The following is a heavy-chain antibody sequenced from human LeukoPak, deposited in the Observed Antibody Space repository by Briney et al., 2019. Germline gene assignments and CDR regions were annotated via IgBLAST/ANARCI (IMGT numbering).Heavy chain of an antibody. D-gene: IGHD2-15*01. CDR2: ISYDGSYK. V-gene: IGHV3-30*04. CDR1: GFTFSNFA. Sequence: GGSLLLSCAASGFTFSNFAMHWVRPAPGKGLEWVSVISYDGSYKYYADSVKGRFTISRDNSKNTLYLQMNSLRPEDTAVYYCARDLHCSGGSCYSGLHYWGQGTLVTVSS. J-gene: IGHJ4*02. CDR3: ARDLHCSGGSCYSGLHY.